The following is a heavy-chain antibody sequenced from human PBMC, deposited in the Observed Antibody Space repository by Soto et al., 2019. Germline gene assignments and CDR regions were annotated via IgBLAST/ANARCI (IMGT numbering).Heavy chain of an antibody. CDR3: AGSWGFYYFDY. V-gene: IGHV4-59*01. D-gene: IGHD7-27*01. CDR2: IYYSGST. J-gene: IGHJ4*02. Sequence: SETLSLTCTVSGGSISSYYWSWIRQPPGKGLEWIGYIYYSGSTNYNPSLKSRVTISVDTSKNQFSLKLSPVTAADTAVYYCAGSWGFYYFDYWGQGTLVTVSS. CDR1: GGSISSYY.